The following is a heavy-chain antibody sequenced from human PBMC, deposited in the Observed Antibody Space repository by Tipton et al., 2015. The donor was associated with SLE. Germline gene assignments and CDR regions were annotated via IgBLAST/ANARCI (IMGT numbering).Heavy chain of an antibody. V-gene: IGHV4-34*01. J-gene: IGHJ2*01. CDR2: INYSATT. Sequence: TLSLTCAVYDESFSGHFWSWIRQPPGKGLEWLGQINYSATTIYNPSHKSRVSMSIDIVKKQFSLKLNSVTAADTAVYYCARAPDLDCYFDLWGRGTLVTASS. CDR1: DESFSGHF. CDR3: ARAPDLDCYFDL.